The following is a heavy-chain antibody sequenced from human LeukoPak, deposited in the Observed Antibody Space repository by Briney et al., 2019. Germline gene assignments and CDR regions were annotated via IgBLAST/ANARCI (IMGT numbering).Heavy chain of an antibody. D-gene: IGHD2-21*01. CDR3: AKGSHFAFDN. J-gene: IGHJ4*02. Sequence: GGSLRLSCAASGFTFSSYSMNWVRQAPGMGLVWVSQINPDGTDTLYADSVKGRFTISRDNAKNTLYLQMNSLRAEDTAVYYCAKGSHFAFDNWGQGILVTVSS. CDR1: GFTFSSYS. V-gene: IGHV3-74*01. CDR2: INPDGTDT.